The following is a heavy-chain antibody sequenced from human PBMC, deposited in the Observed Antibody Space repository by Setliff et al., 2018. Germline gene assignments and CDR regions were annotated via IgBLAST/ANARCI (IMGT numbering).Heavy chain of an antibody. Sequence: GESLKISCKGSGYSFTSYWIGWVRQMPGKGLEWMGIIYPGDSDTRYSPSFQGQVTISADKSISTAYLQWSSLKASDTAMYYCARAPYDSSGYYHWRRSAGDAFDIWGQGTMVTVSS. CDR2: IYPGDSDT. CDR1: GYSFTSYW. CDR3: ARAPYDSSGYYHWRRSAGDAFDI. J-gene: IGHJ3*02. D-gene: IGHD3-22*01. V-gene: IGHV5-51*01.